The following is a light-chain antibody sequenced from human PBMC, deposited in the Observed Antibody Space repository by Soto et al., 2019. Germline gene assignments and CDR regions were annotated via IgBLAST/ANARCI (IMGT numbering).Light chain of an antibody. J-gene: IGLJ2*01. Sequence: QSALTQPASVSGSPGQSITISCTGSNTDIGGNNYVSWYQQHPDKAPKVIIYDVSIRLSGVSNRFSGSKSGNTASLTISGLQSEDEADYYCSSYTTISTRIFGGGTQLTVL. CDR3: SSYTTISTRI. CDR2: DVS. V-gene: IGLV2-14*01. CDR1: NTDIGGNNY.